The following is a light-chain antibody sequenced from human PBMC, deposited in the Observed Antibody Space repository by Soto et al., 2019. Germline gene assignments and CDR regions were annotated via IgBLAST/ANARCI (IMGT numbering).Light chain of an antibody. CDR1: QNIRSW. CDR2: KAS. V-gene: IGKV1-5*03. CDR3: QQYASYWT. Sequence: DIQMTQSPSTLSASVGDRVTITCRASQNIRSWLAWYQQKPGKAPKLLIYKASSLESGVPSRFSGSGSGTEFTLTISSLQPGDFATYYCQQYASYWTFGQGTKVDIK. J-gene: IGKJ1*01.